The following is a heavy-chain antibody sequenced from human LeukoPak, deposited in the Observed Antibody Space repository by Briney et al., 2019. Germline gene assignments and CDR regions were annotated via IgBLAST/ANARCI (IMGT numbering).Heavy chain of an antibody. Sequence: GGSLRLSCAASGFSFSIYSMNWVRQAPGKGLEWVGRIKSKTDGGTTDYAAPVKGRFTISRDDSKNTLYLQMNSLKTEDTAVYYCTTDRVRYYDSGGYYGDYWGQGTLVTVSS. J-gene: IGHJ4*02. CDR1: GFSFSIYS. CDR3: TTDRVRYYDSGGYYGDY. D-gene: IGHD3-22*01. V-gene: IGHV3-15*07. CDR2: IKSKTDGGTT.